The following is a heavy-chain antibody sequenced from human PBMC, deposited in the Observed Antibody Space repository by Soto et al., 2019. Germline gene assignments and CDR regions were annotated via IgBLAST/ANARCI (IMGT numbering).Heavy chain of an antibody. Sequence: GESLKISCAASGFTFSNYYMSWVRQAPGKGLEWVANIKQDGSDKNYVDSVKGRFTISRDNAKNSLYLQMNSLRAEDTAVYYCASRTTYSSSWADDAFDIWGQGTMVTVSS. CDR3: ASRTTYSSSWADDAFDI. J-gene: IGHJ3*02. CDR1: GFTFSNYY. CDR2: IKQDGSDK. D-gene: IGHD6-13*01. V-gene: IGHV3-7*01.